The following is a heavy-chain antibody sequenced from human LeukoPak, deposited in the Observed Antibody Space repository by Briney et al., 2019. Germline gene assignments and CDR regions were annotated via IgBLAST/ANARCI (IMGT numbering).Heavy chain of an antibody. V-gene: IGHV4-34*01. CDR2: INHSGST. CDR1: VGSFSGYY. CDR3: ARAPRSGGSCYFDY. D-gene: IGHD2-15*01. Sequence: SETLSLTCAVYVGSFSGYYWSWIRQPPGKGLEWIGEINHSGSTNYNPSLKSRVTISVDTSKNQFSLKLSSVTAADTAVYYCARAPRSGGSCYFDYWGQGPLVTVSS. J-gene: IGHJ4*02.